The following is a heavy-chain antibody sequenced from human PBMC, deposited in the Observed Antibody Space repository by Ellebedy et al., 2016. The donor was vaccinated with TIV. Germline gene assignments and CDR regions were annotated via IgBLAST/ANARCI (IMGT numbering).Heavy chain of an antibody. Sequence: GESLKISCAVSGFSFRTYALHWVRQAPGKGLEWVAVISYDGSNKYYADSVKGRFTISRDKAKNSLYLQMNSLRAEDTAVYYCAAAAGAGDDAFDIWGQGTMVTVSS. J-gene: IGHJ3*02. CDR2: ISYDGSNK. CDR3: AAAAGAGDDAFDI. CDR1: GFSFRTYA. V-gene: IGHV3-30-3*01. D-gene: IGHD6-13*01.